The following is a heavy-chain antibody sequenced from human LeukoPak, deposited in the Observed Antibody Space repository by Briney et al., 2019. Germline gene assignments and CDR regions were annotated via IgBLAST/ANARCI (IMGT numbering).Heavy chain of an antibody. CDR3: AREGRYFDWLLAVFDI. D-gene: IGHD3-9*01. V-gene: IGHV3-66*01. Sequence: PGGSLRLSCAASGFTVSSNYMSWVRQAPGKGLEWVSVIYSGGSTYYADSVKGRFTISRDNSKNTLYLQMNSLRAEDTAVYYCAREGRYFDWLLAVFDIWGQGTMVTVSS. CDR1: GFTVSSNY. CDR2: IYSGGST. J-gene: IGHJ3*02.